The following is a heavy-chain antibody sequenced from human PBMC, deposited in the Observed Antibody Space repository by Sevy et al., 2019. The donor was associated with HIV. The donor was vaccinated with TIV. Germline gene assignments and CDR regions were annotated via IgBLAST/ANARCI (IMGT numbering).Heavy chain of an antibody. CDR1: GFTFSSYG. V-gene: IGHV3-30*02. CDR2: IRYDGSNK. J-gene: IGHJ4*02. Sequence: GGSLRLSCAASGFTFSSYGMHWVRQAPGKGLEWVAFIRYDGSNKYYAHSVKGRFTISRDNSKNTLYLQMNSLRAEDTAVYYCAKDYRGVIAAAGTSPLGDYWGQGTLVTVSS. CDR3: AKDYRGVIAAAGTSPLGDY. D-gene: IGHD6-13*01.